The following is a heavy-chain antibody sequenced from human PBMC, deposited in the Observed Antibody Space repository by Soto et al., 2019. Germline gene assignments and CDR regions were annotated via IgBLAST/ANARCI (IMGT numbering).Heavy chain of an antibody. V-gene: IGHV3-74*01. D-gene: IGHD2-2*01. Sequence: GGSLRLSCAASGFSFSGYWMHWVRQAPGKGLVWVSRINTDGSITNYADSVKGRFTISRDNAKNTLYLQMNSLKVEDTAMYYCVRVKIIPADYRDYWGQGTLVTVSS. CDR3: VRVKIIPADYRDY. CDR1: GFSFSGYW. CDR2: INTDGSIT. J-gene: IGHJ4*02.